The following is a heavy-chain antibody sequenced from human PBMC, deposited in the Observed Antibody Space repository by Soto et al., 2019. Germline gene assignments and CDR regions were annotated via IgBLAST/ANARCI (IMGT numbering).Heavy chain of an antibody. J-gene: IGHJ6*02. V-gene: IGHV1-69*12. D-gene: IGHD6-13*01. Sequence: QVQLVQSGAEVKKPGSSVKVSCKASGGPFSSYAISWVRQAPGQGLEWMGGIIPIFGTANYAQKFQGRVTIHADEPTSTAYMELSSLRSEDTAVYYCARDPGRIAAAGTVYYGMDVWGQGTTVTVSS. CDR2: IIPIFGTA. CDR3: ARDPGRIAAAGTVYYGMDV. CDR1: GGPFSSYA.